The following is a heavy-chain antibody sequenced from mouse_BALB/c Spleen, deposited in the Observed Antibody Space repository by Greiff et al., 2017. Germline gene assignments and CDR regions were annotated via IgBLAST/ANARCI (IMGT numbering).Heavy chain of an antibody. CDR2: INPSTGYT. CDR3: ARSPWFAY. Sequence: VQLQQSGAELAKPGASVKMSCKASGYTFTSYWMHWVKQRPGQGLEWIGYINPSTGYTEYTQKFKDKATLTADKSSSTAYMQLSSLTSEDSAVYYCARSPWFAYWGQGTLVTVSA. V-gene: IGHV1-7*01. J-gene: IGHJ3*01. CDR1: GYTFTSYW.